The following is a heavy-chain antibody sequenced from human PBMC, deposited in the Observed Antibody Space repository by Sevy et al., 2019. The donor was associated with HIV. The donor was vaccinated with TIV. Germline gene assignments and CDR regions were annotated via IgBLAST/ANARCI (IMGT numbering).Heavy chain of an antibody. V-gene: IGHV3-11*01. Sequence: GGSLRLSCAASGFTFSDYYMSWIRQAPGKGLEWVSYISSSGSTIYYADSVKGRFTISGDNAKNSLYLQMNSLRAEDTAVYYCARDKETGIFDYWGQGTLVTVSS. J-gene: IGHJ4*02. CDR1: GFTFSDYY. D-gene: IGHD7-27*01. CDR2: ISSSGSTI. CDR3: ARDKETGIFDY.